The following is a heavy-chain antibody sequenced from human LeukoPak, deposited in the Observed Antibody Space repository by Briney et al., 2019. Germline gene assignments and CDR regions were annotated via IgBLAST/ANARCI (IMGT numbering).Heavy chain of an antibody. CDR2: IIPIFGTA. CDR3: ARALGMDYAFDI. D-gene: IGHD7-27*01. Sequence: GASVKVSCKASGGTFSSYATSWVRQAPGQGLEWMGGIIPIFGTANYAQKFQGRVTITTDESTSTAYMELSSLRSEDTAVYYCARALGMDYAFDIWGQGTMVTVSS. V-gene: IGHV1-69*05. CDR1: GGTFSSYA. J-gene: IGHJ3*02.